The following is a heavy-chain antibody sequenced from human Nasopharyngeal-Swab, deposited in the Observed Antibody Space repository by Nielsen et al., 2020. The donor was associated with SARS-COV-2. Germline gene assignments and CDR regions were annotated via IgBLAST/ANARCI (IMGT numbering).Heavy chain of an antibody. Sequence: GESLKISCAASGFTFSSYAMHWVRQAPGKGLECVAVISYDGINKYYADSVKGRFTISRDNSKNTQYLQMNSLRAEDTAVYYCARDSDCGGDCYPYDAFDIWGQGTMVTVSS. J-gene: IGHJ3*02. CDR1: GFTFSSYA. V-gene: IGHV3-30-3*01. CDR3: ARDSDCGGDCYPYDAFDI. CDR2: ISYDGINK. D-gene: IGHD2-21*02.